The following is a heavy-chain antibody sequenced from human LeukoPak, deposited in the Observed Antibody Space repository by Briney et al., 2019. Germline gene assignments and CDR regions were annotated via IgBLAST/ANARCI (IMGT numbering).Heavy chain of an antibody. J-gene: IGHJ4*02. D-gene: IGHD7-27*01. Sequence: PGGSLRLSCAASGFTLSSSWMHWVRQVPGKGLLWVSRINSDGSGTSYADSVKGRFTISRDNAKNTLYLQMNSLRVEDTAVYYCAREKTGNLYFDYWGQGTLVTVSS. CDR3: AREKTGNLYFDY. CDR1: GFTLSSSW. V-gene: IGHV3-74*01. CDR2: INSDGSGT.